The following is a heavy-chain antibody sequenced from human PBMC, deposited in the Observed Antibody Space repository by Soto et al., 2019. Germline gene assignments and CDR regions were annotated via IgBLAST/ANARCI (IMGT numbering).Heavy chain of an antibody. Sequence: GESLKISCTGVGYSFTSYWIGWVRQMPGKGLEWVGIIYPGDSDTRYSPSFQGQVTISADKSITTAYLQWSSLKASDTAMYYCARGYCTTTICDPWFDPWGQGTLVTVSS. CDR1: GYSFTSYW. J-gene: IGHJ5*02. CDR2: IYPGDSDT. D-gene: IGHD2-2*01. V-gene: IGHV5-51*01. CDR3: ARGYCTTTICDPWFDP.